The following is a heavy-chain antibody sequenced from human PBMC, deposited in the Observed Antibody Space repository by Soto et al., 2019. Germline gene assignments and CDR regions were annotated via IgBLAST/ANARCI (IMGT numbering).Heavy chain of an antibody. CDR2: ISHDGTKS. J-gene: IGHJ4*02. CDR1: GFTFSSHA. CDR3: ARHLARSSDHFDY. V-gene: IGHV3-30-3*01. D-gene: IGHD2-15*01. Sequence: QVQLVESGGGVVQPGRSLRLSCAASGFTFSSHAMHWVRQAPGKGLEWVAVISHDGTKSNYADSVKGRFTISRDSSKNTMYLQMNSLRAEDTAVYYCARHLARSSDHFDYWGQGTLVTVSS.